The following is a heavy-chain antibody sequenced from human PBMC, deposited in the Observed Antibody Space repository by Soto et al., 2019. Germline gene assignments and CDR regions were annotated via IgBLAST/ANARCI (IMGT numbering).Heavy chain of an antibody. V-gene: IGHV4-31*03. J-gene: IGHJ6*02. CDR3: ARDRLMATAGTARHYFGLEG. CDR1: GGSIRSGGYY. CDR2: IYYSGST. D-gene: IGHD5-18*01. Sequence: PSQTLSLTCTVPGGSIRSGGYYLSWVRQSPRRGLGWIGNIYYSGSTYYNRSLKSRLTISVDTSKNQFSLNLSSVTAADTAVYYCARDRLMATAGTARHYFGLEGWDQGTTLTASS.